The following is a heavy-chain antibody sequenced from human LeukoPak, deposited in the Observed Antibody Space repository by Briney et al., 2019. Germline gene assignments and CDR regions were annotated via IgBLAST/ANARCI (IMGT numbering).Heavy chain of an antibody. V-gene: IGHV4-31*03. J-gene: IGHJ5*02. Sequence: SETLSLTCTVSGGSISSGGYYWSWIRQHPGKGLEWIGFIYYSGSTYYNPSFKSRVTISIDTSKNQFSLKLSSVTAADTAVYYCARATGGAAAADFDPWGQGTLVTVSS. CDR2: IYYSGST. CDR3: ARATGGAAAADFDP. CDR1: GGSISSGGYY. D-gene: IGHD6-13*01.